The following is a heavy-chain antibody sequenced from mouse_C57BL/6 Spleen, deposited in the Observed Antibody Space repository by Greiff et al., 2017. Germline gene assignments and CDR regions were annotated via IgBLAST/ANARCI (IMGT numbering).Heavy chain of an antibody. CDR2: IHPNSGST. CDR3: ARAYDYAWFAY. J-gene: IGHJ3*01. V-gene: IGHV1-64*01. Sequence: VQLQQPGAELVKPGASVKLSCKASGYTFTSYWMHWVKQRPGQGLEWIGMIHPNSGSTNYNQKFKGKSTLTVDKSSSTAYMQLSSLTSEDSAVYYCARAYDYAWFAYWGQGTLVTVSA. CDR1: GYTFTSYW. D-gene: IGHD2-4*01.